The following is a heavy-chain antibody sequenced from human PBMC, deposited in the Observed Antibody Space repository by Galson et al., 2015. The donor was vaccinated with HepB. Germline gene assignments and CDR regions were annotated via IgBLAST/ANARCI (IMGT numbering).Heavy chain of an antibody. CDR3: AKDWVQSRDWRNSPLFDH. D-gene: IGHD6-19*01. Sequence: SLRLSCAASGFTFRGYGMTWVRQAPGKGLEWVSSISGNGDNTYYADSVKGRFTISRDNSKNTLYLQMNNLRAEDTAVYYCAKDWVQSRDWRNSPLFDHWGQGTLVTVSS. V-gene: IGHV3-23*01. CDR2: ISGNGDNT. CDR1: GFTFRGYG. J-gene: IGHJ4*02.